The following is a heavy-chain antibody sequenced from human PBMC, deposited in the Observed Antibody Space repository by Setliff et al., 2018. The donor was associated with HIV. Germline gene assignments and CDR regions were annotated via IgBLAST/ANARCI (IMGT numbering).Heavy chain of an antibody. J-gene: IGHJ4*02. CDR2: IYSNGNT. V-gene: IGHV4-4*07. D-gene: IGHD2-2*01. Sequence: PSETLSLTCTVSGGSISGYYWSWIRQPAGKRLEWIGRIYSNGNTNYNPSLKARVTMSVSTSKNQFSLILSSVTAADTAVYYCTTVVPAAIPYFDYWGQGALVTVSS. CDR3: TTVVPAAIPYFDY. CDR1: GGSISGYY.